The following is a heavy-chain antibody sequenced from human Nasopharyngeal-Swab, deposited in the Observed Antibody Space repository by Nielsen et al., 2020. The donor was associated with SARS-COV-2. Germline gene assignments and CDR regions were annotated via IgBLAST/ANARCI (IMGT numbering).Heavy chain of an antibody. V-gene: IGHV4-31*03. CDR3: ARAYGSGSYCDY. CDR2: IYYSGST. Sequence: LRLSCTVSGGSISSGGYYWSWIRQHPGKGLEWIGYIYYSGSTYYNPSLKSRVTISVDTSKNQFSLKLSSVTAADTAIYYCARAYGSGSYCDYWGQGTLVTVSS. J-gene: IGHJ4*02. D-gene: IGHD3-10*01. CDR1: GGSISSGGYY.